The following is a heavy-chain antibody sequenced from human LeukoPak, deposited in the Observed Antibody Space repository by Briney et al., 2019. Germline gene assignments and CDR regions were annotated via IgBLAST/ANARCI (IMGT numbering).Heavy chain of an antibody. Sequence: PGGSLRLSCAASGFTFSSYAMSWVRQAPGKGLEWVSTISGSGGSTYYADSVKGRFTISRDKSKNTLYLQINTLRADDTAVYYCARDVTSDSYDILTGYGPYFDYWGQGTLVTVSS. J-gene: IGHJ4*02. CDR2: ISGSGGST. V-gene: IGHV3-23*01. CDR3: ARDVTSDSYDILTGYGPYFDY. CDR1: GFTFSSYA. D-gene: IGHD3-9*01.